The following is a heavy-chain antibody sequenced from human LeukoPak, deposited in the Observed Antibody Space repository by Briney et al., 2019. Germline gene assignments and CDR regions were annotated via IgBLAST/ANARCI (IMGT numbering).Heavy chain of an antibody. Sequence: GGSLRLSCAASGFTFSTYGMYWVRQAPGKGLGGVAVISYDGTNEYYADSVKGLFTISRDNSKNTLYLQMNSLRAEDTAVYYCAKDLSPLVWFVSGSDAFDIWGQGTMVTVSS. J-gene: IGHJ3*02. CDR3: AKDLSPLVWFVSGSDAFDI. CDR2: ISYDGTNE. CDR1: GFTFSTYG. V-gene: IGHV3-30*18. D-gene: IGHD3-10*01.